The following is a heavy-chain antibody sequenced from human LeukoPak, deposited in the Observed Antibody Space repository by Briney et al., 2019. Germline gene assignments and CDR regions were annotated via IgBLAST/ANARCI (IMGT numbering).Heavy chain of an antibody. CDR2: IYTSGST. CDR1: GGSFDSKY. V-gene: IGHV4-4*09. Sequence: ASETLSLTCSVSGGSFDSKYWSWIRQPPGKGLEWIGYIYTSGSTNFNPSLRSRVAMSIDTSKNQFSLKVYSVTAADTAVYYCARETDGSGSYYIGPFYYGMDVWGQGTTVTVSS. J-gene: IGHJ6*02. D-gene: IGHD3-10*01. CDR3: ARETDGSGSYYIGPFYYGMDV.